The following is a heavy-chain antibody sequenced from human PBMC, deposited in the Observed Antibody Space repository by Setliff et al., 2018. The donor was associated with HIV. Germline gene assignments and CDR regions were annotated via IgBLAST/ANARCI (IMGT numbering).Heavy chain of an antibody. V-gene: IGHV3-21*01. J-gene: IGHJ3*02. Sequence: LRLSCAASGFTFSSYSMNWVRQAPGKGLEWVSSISSSSSYIYYADSVKGRFTISRDNAKNSLYLQMNSLRAEDTAVYYCARDRPRGGGSLDAFDIWGQGTMVTVS. CDR1: GFTFSSYS. CDR2: ISSSSSYI. CDR3: ARDRPRGGGSLDAFDI. D-gene: IGHD1-26*01.